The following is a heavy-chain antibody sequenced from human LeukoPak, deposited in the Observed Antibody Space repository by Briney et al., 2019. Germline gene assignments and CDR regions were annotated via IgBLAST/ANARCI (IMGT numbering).Heavy chain of an antibody. J-gene: IGHJ4*02. CDR1: GFTFSSYD. CDR3: AKDRGYQANYFDY. D-gene: IGHD5-12*01. Sequence: GGSLRLSCAASGFTFSSYDIHWVRQAPGKGLEWVAFIRYDGSNKYYADSVKGRFTISRDNSKNTLYLQMNSLRAEDTAVYYCAKDRGYQANYFDYWGQGTLVTVSS. CDR2: IRYDGSNK. V-gene: IGHV3-30*02.